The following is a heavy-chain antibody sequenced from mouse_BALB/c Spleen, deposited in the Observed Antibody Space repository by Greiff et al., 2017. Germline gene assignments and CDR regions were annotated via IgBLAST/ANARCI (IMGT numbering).Heavy chain of an antibody. Sequence: EVQGVESGGGLVQPGGSLRLSCATSGFTFTDYYMSWVRQPPGKALEWLGFIRNKANGYTTEYSASVKGRFTISRDNSQSILYLQMNTLRAEDSATYYCARDSSYFDYWGQGTTLTVSS. J-gene: IGHJ2*01. V-gene: IGHV7-3*02. CDR2: IRNKANGYTT. CDR1: GFTFTDYY. CDR3: ARDSSYFDY.